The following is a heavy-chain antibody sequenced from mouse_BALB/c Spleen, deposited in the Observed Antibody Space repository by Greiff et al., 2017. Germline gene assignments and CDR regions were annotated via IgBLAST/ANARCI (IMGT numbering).Heavy chain of an antibody. CDR1: GFTFSSYA. V-gene: IGHV5-6-5*01. CDR3: ARGGYASFDV. J-gene: IGHJ1*01. CDR2: ISSGGST. D-gene: IGHD2-2*01. Sequence: EVKVVESGGGLVKPGGSLKLSCAASGFTFSSYAMSWVRQTPEKRLEWVASISSGGSTYYPDSVKGRFTISRDNARNILYLQMSSLRSEDTAMYYCARGGYASFDVWGAGTTVTVSS.